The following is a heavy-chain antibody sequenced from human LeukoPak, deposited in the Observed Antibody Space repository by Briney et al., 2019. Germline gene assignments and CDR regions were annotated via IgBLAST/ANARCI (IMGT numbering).Heavy chain of an antibody. D-gene: IGHD6-13*01. CDR2: IYPGDSDT. CDR1: GYSFTSYW. CDR3: AKDRGSSWLKRFDAFDI. J-gene: IGHJ3*02. Sequence: GESLKISCKGSGYSFTSYWIGWVRQLPGKGLEWMGIIYPGDSDTRYSPSFQGQVTISADKSISTAYLQWSSLKASDTAMYYCAKDRGSSWLKRFDAFDIWGQGTMVTVSS. V-gene: IGHV5-51*01.